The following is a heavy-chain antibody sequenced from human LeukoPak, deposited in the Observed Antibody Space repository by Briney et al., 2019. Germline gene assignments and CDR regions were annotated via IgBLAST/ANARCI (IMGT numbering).Heavy chain of an antibody. Sequence: PGGSLRLSCAASGFTFSSYGMHWVRQAPGKGLEWVAVISYDGSNKYYADSVKGRFTISRDNSKNTLYLQMNSLRAEDTAVYYCAKDTIRVAGRKDYFDYWGQGTLVTVSS. D-gene: IGHD6-19*01. CDR3: AKDTIRVAGRKDYFDY. CDR2: ISYDGSNK. CDR1: GFTFSSYG. J-gene: IGHJ4*02. V-gene: IGHV3-30*18.